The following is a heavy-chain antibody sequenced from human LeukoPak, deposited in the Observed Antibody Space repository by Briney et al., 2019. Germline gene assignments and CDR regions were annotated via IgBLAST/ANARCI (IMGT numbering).Heavy chain of an antibody. CDR1: GGSISSYY. D-gene: IGHD2-8*01. Sequence: SETLSLTCTVSGGSISSYYWSWIRQPPGQGLEWIGYIYYSGSTNYNPSLKSRVTISVDTSKNQFSLKLSSVTAADTAVYYCATLPLDLLYYDPWGQGTLVTVSS. V-gene: IGHV4-59*08. CDR2: IYYSGST. J-gene: IGHJ5*02. CDR3: ATLPLDLLYYDP.